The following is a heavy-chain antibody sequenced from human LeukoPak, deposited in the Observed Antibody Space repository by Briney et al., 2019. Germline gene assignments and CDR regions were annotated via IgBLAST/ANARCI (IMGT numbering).Heavy chain of an antibody. D-gene: IGHD2-2*01. CDR3: AKEAGTSGRAGWFDP. J-gene: IGHJ5*02. CDR1: GFTFGTSV. V-gene: IGHV3-23*01. CDR2: IDGSGRST. Sequence: GGSLRLSCVASGFTFGTSVMHWVRQAPGKGLEWVSGIDGSGRSTYYADSVKGRYTISRDNSRITLYLQMNSLRADDTAIYYCAKEAGTSGRAGWFDPWGRGTLLTVSS.